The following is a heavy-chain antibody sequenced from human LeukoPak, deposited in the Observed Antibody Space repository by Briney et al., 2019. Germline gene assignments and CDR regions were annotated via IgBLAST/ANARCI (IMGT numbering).Heavy chain of an antibody. Sequence: PSETLSLTCAVYGGSFSGYYWSWIRQPPGKGLEWIGEINHSGSTNYNPSLKSRVTISVDTSKNQFSLKLSSVTAADTAVYYCARGGMQQLELDYWGQGTLVTVSP. CDR1: GGSFSGYY. D-gene: IGHD6-13*01. V-gene: IGHV4-34*01. CDR3: ARGGMQQLELDY. CDR2: INHSGST. J-gene: IGHJ4*02.